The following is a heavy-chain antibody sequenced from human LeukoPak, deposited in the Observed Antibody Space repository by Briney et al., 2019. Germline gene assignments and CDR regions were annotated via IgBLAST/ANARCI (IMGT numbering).Heavy chain of an antibody. CDR1: GGSFSGYY. CDR2: INHSGST. V-gene: IGHV4-34*01. D-gene: IGHD3-10*01. CDR3: ARSMVREVILSARCANWFDP. Sequence: PSETLSLTCAVYGGSFSGYYWSWIRQSPGKGLEWIGGINHSGSTSYNPSLKSRVTISLYTSKNQFSLKLSSVTAADTAVYYCARSMVREVILSARCANWFDPWGQGTLVTVSS. J-gene: IGHJ5*02.